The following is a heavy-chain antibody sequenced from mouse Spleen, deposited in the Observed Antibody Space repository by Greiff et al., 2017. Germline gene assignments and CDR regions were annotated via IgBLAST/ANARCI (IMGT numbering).Heavy chain of an antibody. Sequence: EVMLVESGGGLVKPGGSLKLSCAASGFTFSSYAMSWVRQTPEKRLEWVATISDGGSYTYYPDNVKGRFTISRDNAKNNLYLQMSHLKSEDTAMYYCARAYDYDGGLAYWGQGTLVTVSA. V-gene: IGHV5-4*03. CDR2: ISDGGSYT. J-gene: IGHJ3*01. CDR3: ARAYDYDGGLAY. D-gene: IGHD2-4*01. CDR1: GFTFSSYA.